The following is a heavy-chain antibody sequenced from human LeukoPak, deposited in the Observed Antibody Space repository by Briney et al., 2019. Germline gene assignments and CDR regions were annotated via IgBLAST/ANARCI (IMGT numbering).Heavy chain of an antibody. CDR1: GYSISSGYY. J-gene: IGHJ4*02. V-gene: IGHV4-38-2*02. D-gene: IGHD6-19*01. CDR2: IYHSGST. CDR3: AREVSGWLDY. Sequence: SETLSLTCTVSGYSISSGYYWGWIRQPPGKGLEWIGSIYHSGSTYYNPSLKSRVTISVDTSKNQFSLKLSSVTAADTAVYYCAREVSGWLDYWGQGTLVTVSS.